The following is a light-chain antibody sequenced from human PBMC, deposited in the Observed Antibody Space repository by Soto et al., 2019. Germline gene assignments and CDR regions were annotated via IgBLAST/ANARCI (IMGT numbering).Light chain of an antibody. J-gene: IGLJ3*02. V-gene: IGLV1-40*01. CDR2: NNN. Sequence: QSVLTQPPSVSGAPGQTVTISCTWRSSNIGAGYGVHWYLQLPGTPPQLLIYNNNIRPSGVPDRFSGSKSGASASLGIAGLQAEDEADYYCQSYDSSLSGWVFGGGTKLTVL. CDR1: SSNIGAGYG. CDR3: QSYDSSLSGWV.